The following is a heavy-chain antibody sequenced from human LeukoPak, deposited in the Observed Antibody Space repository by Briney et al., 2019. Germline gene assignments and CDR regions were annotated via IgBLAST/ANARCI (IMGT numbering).Heavy chain of an antibody. Sequence: SQTLSLTCAVSGGSISSGGYSWSWIRQPPGKGLEWIGYIYHSGSTYYNPSLKSRVIISVDRSKNQFSLKLSSVTATDTAVYSCARGFMVRGVIGWFDPWGQGTLVTVSS. CDR3: ARGFMVRGVIGWFDP. D-gene: IGHD3-10*01. J-gene: IGHJ5*02. V-gene: IGHV4-30-2*01. CDR1: GGSISSGGYS. CDR2: IYHSGST.